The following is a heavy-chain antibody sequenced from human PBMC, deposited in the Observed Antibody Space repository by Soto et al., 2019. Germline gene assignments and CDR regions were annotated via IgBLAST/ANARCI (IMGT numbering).Heavy chain of an antibody. Sequence: EVQMVETGGGLSQPGGSLRLSCAVSGFIVSSKYMTWVRQAPGKGLEWVSVIYSGGSTQYADSARGRFTISRDSAKNTWYLKMNSLRAEDAAVYYCTTYTGYSMDGWGQGTRVTVSS. CDR1: GFIVSSKY. D-gene: IGHD3-16*01. J-gene: IGHJ6*02. V-gene: IGHV3-53*02. CDR3: TTYTGYSMDG. CDR2: IYSGGST.